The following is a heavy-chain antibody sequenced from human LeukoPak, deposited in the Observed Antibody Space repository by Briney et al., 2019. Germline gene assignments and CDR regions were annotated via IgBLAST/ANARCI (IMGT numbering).Heavy chain of an antibody. D-gene: IGHD6-13*01. CDR2: INSDGTST. J-gene: IGHJ4*02. Sequence: PGGSLRLSCAASGFTFSKYYMHWVRQAPGKGLVWVSRINSDGTSTTYADSVRGRFTGSRDNAKNTLYLQMNSLKVEDTAMYYCTRVFAGDEYSSSGYGGQGTLVTVSS. CDR3: TRVFAGDEYSSSGY. CDR1: GFTFSKYY. V-gene: IGHV3-74*03.